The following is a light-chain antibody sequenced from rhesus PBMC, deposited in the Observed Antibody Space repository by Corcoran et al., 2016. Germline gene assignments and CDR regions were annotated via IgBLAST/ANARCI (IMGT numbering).Light chain of an antibody. J-gene: IGKJ1*01. CDR1: QGITND. CDR2: EAS. Sequence: DIQMTQSPSSLSASVGDRVTITCRASQGITNDLAWYQQKPGETPKILIYEASSLQSGIPSRFSGSGSGTDCTLTISNLQSEDFSTYYFQQYYSTPWTFGQGTKVEIK. CDR3: QQYYSTPWT. V-gene: IGKV1-21*01.